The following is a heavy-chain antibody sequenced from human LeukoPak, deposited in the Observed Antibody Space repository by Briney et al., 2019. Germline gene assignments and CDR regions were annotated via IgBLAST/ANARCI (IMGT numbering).Heavy chain of an antibody. CDR2: IRYDGSNK. CDR1: GFTFSSYG. V-gene: IGHV3-30*02. Sequence: GGSLRLSCAASGFTFSSYGMHWVRQAPGKGLEWVAFIRYDGSNKYYADSVKGRFTISRDNSKNTLYLQMNSLRAEDTAVYYCAKGPLYYYGSGSYLDYWGQGTLVTVSS. J-gene: IGHJ4*02. CDR3: AKGPLYYYGSGSYLDY. D-gene: IGHD3-10*01.